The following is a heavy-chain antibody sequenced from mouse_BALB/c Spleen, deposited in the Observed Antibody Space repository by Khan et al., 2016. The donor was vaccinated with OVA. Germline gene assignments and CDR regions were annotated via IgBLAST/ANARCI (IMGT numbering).Heavy chain of an antibody. D-gene: IGHD4-1*01. CDR2: INSDGTYT. J-gene: IGHJ3*01. CDR1: GFTFSNYG. V-gene: IGHV5-6*01. CDR3: AGHLTGSFAY. Sequence: EVELVESGGDLVKPGGSLKLSCAASGFTFSNYGMSWVRQIPDKRLEWVATINSDGTYTYYPDSVKGRFTISRNNAKNTLYLEMSSLKSEDTAMYYCAGHLTGSFAYWGQGTLVTVSA.